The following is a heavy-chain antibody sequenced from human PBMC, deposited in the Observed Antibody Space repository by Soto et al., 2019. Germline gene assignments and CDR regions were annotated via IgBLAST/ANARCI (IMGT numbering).Heavy chain of an antibody. Sequence: GGSLRLSCAASGFTFSSYAMSWVRQAPGKGLEWVSAISGSGGSTYYADSVKGRFTISRDNSKNTLYLQMNSPRAEDTAVYYCAKEGDYYGSGSPFHEVDYWGQGTLVTVSS. CDR1: GFTFSSYA. CDR3: AKEGDYYGSGSPFHEVDY. D-gene: IGHD3-10*01. J-gene: IGHJ4*02. CDR2: ISGSGGST. V-gene: IGHV3-23*01.